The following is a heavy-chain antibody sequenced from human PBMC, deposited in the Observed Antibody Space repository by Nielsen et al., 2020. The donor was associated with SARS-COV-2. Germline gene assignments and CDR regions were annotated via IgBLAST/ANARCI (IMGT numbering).Heavy chain of an antibody. Sequence: GGSLRLSCAASGFTFDDYSMNWVRQAPGKGLEWVSSISSSSSYIYYADSVKGRFTISRDNAKNSLYLQMNSLRAEDTALYHCARVAAAIYYYYYMDVWGKGTTVTVSS. V-gene: IGHV3-21*04. J-gene: IGHJ6*03. CDR3: ARVAAAIYYYYYMDV. CDR1: GFTFDDYS. D-gene: IGHD6-13*01. CDR2: ISSSSSYI.